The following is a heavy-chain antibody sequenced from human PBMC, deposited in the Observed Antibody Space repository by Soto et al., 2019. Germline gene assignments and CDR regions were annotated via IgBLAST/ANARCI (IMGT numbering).Heavy chain of an antibody. D-gene: IGHD2-2*01. J-gene: IGHJ6*02. CDR3: ARDSPNIVVVPAAIWHYYGMDV. Sequence: SVKVSCKASGGTFSSYAISWVRQAPGQGLEWMGGIIPIFGTANYAQKFQGRVTITADESTSTAYMELSSLRSEDTAVYYCARDSPNIVVVPAAIWHYYGMDVWGQGTTVTVSS. CDR2: IIPIFGTA. V-gene: IGHV1-69*13. CDR1: GGTFSSYA.